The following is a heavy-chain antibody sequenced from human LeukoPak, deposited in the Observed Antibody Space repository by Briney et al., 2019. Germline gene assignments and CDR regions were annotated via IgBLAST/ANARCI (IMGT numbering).Heavy chain of an antibody. D-gene: IGHD3-10*01. CDR3: ARSITMVRGFDY. J-gene: IGHJ4*02. V-gene: IGHV4-31*03. CDR2: IYYSGST. CDR1: GGSLNSGGYY. Sequence: SQTLSLTCTVSGGSLNSGGYYWNSIRQHPGKGLEFIRSIYYSGSTYYNPSLKTRLTISVDTSKNHFSLKLSSVTAADTAIYYCARSITMVRGFDYWGQGTLVTVSS.